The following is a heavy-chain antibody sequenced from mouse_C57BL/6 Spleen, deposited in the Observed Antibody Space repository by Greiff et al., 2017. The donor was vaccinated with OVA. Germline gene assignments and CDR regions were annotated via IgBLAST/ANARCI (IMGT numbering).Heavy chain of an antibody. J-gene: IGHJ2*01. Sequence: QVQLQQPGAELVKPGASVKLSCKASGYTFTSYWMQWVKQRPGQGLEWIGEIDPSDSYTNYNQKFKGKATLTVDTSSSTAYMQLSSLTSEDSAVYYCALYGSSSYWGQGTTLTVSS. CDR2: IDPSDSYT. CDR3: ALYGSSSY. CDR1: GYTFTSYW. V-gene: IGHV1-50*01. D-gene: IGHD1-1*01.